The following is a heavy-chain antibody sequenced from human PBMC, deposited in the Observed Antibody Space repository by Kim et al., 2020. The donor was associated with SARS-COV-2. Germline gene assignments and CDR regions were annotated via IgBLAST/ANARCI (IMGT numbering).Heavy chain of an antibody. CDR3: ARLHCSGGTCFDGAYDF. J-gene: IGHJ4*01. CDR1: GYRFTDYA. V-gene: IGHV1-3*01. Sequence: ASVKVSCKASGYRFTDYALHWVRQAPGQSLEWVGLINAGNDNTKYSQKFQDRVTFTRDAPASTAYMELSSLRSEDTAVYFCARLHCSGGTCFDGAYDFWG. CDR2: INAGNDNT. D-gene: IGHD2-15*01.